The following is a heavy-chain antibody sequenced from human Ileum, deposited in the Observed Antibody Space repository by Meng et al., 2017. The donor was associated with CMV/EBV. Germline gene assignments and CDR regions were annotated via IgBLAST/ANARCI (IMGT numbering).Heavy chain of an antibody. Sequence: QLHLLGSGPGLVKPSETRSLTGLFSGDSISSLLHFWGWIRQDPGKGLEWIGSIYHSGNIYYNPSLKSRVPISLGTSKNQFSLRLTSVTAADTDVYYCAGEVIVGDPFDTWGQGTLVTVSS. V-gene: IGHV4-39*07. CDR3: AGEVIVGDPFDT. CDR1: GDSISSLLHF. CDR2: IYHSGNI. J-gene: IGHJ5*02. D-gene: IGHD2-21*02.